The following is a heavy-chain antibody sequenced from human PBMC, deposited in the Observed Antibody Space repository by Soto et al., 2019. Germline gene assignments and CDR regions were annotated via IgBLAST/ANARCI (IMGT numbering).Heavy chain of an antibody. V-gene: IGHV3-53*01. Sequence: GGSLRLSXNASGFTVSSSYMSWVRQAPGMGLEWVAVIESGGSTHYADSVKGRFTISRDNSKNMIYLQLHTLRAEDTAVYYCAKDLGPLRLLNYYFYGLDVWGQGTTVPSP. CDR1: GFTVSSSY. J-gene: IGHJ6*02. CDR2: IESGGST. CDR3: AKDLGPLRLLNYYFYGLDV. D-gene: IGHD2-15*01.